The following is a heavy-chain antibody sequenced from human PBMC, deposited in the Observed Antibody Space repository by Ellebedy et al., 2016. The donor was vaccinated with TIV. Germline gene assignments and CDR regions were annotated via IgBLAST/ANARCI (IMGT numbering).Heavy chain of an antibody. CDR2: ISSSRSTI. J-gene: IGHJ4*02. CDR3: ARAHY. CDR1: GFSFSSYW. Sequence: GESLKISCAASGFSFSSYWMSWVRQAPGKGLEWVSYISSSRSTIYYANSVKGRFTISRDNAKNSLYLQMNNLRVEDTAVYYCARAHYWGQGTLVTVSS. D-gene: IGHD3-10*01. V-gene: IGHV3-48*01.